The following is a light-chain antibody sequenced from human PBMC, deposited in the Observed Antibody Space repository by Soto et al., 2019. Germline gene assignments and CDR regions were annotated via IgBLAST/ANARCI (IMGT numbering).Light chain of an antibody. CDR3: QPLDDRPYIT. CDR2: DGS. J-gene: IGKJ3*01. V-gene: IGKV1-33*01. Sequence: DIQMTQSPSSLSGSIGDRVTITCQASQDISNLLNWYQQKPGKAPNLLIYDGSTLATGAPSRFSGGGYGTHFTLTIRSLQHKNIATYYCQPLDDRPYITFGPLTKVDIK. CDR1: QDISNL.